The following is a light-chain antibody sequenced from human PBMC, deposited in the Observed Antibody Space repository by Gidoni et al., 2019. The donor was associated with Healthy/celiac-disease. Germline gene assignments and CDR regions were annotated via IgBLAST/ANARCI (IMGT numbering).Light chain of an antibody. CDR2: AAS. J-gene: IGKJ2*01. V-gene: IGKV1-17*01. CDR3: LQHNSYPYT. Sequence: IQMTKSPSALSASVGDKVTITCRASQGIRTDLSWYQQKPGKAPKRLIYAASSLQSGVPSRFSGSGSGTEFTLTISSLQPEDFATYYCLQHNSYPYTFGQGTKLEIK. CDR1: QGIRTD.